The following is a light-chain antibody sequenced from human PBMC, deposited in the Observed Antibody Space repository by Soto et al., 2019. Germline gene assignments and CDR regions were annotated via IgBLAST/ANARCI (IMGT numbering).Light chain of an antibody. CDR2: DAS. CDR1: QSVSSY. CDR3: QQRSNWPPLT. Sequence: EIVLPQSPATLSLSPGERANLSCRASQSVSSYLAWYQQKPGQAPRLLIYDASNSATGIPARFSGSGSGTDFPLTISSLEPEDFAVYYCQQRSNWPPLTFGGGTKVEIK. J-gene: IGKJ4*01. V-gene: IGKV3-11*01.